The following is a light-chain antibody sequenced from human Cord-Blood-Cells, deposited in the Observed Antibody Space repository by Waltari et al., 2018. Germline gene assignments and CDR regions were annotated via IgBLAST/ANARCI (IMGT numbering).Light chain of an antibody. Sequence: IVLTQSAGTLSLSPGQRATLSCRASQCVSSSYLAWYQEKPGQAPRLLIYGASSSATGIPDRFSGSGSGTDFTLTISSLESEDLAVYYCQQYGSSPRITFGPGTKVDIK. J-gene: IGKJ3*01. V-gene: IGKV3-20*01. CDR2: GAS. CDR3: QQYGSSPRIT. CDR1: QCVSSSY.